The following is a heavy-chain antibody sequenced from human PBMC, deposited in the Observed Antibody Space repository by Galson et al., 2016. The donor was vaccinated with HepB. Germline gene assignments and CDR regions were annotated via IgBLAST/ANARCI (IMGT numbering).Heavy chain of an antibody. CDR3: AKSGPGGWYRNYYGLNV. D-gene: IGHD1-1*01. Sequence: SLRLSCAASGFICSNYALTWVRQTPGKGLEWVSSITGSGSRTYYAVSVEGRYTISRDNSKNTVYLQMNSLRAEDTAVYYCAKSGPGGWYRNYYGLNVWGQGTTVAV. CDR1: GFICSNYA. V-gene: IGHV3-23*01. CDR2: ITGSGSRT. J-gene: IGHJ6*02.